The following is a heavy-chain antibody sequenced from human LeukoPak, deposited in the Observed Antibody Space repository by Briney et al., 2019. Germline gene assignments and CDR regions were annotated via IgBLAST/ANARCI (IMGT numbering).Heavy chain of an antibody. J-gene: IGHJ4*02. CDR1: GFTVSSNY. V-gene: IGHV3-66*01. D-gene: IGHD3-22*01. CDR2: LYSGGST. Sequence: PGGSLRLSCAVSGFTVSSNYMTWVRQAPGKGLEWVSILYSGGSTYYADSVKGRFTISRDNSKNTLYLQMNSLRAEDTAVYYCVRDYDSSGFLAHWGQGTLVTVSS. CDR3: VRDYDSSGFLAH.